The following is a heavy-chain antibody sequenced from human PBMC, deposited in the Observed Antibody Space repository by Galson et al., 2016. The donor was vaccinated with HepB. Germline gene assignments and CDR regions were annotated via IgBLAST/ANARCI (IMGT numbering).Heavy chain of an antibody. J-gene: IGHJ3*02. V-gene: IGHV5-10-1*01. Sequence: QSGAEVKKPGESLRISCKGSGYSFTSYWISWVRQMPGKGLEWMGRIDPSESYTKYSPSFESHVTISADKSISTAYLQWSSLKASDTAMYYCATGRQAFDIWGQGTMVTVSP. CDR3: ATGRQAFDI. CDR1: GYSFTSYW. CDR2: IDPSESYT.